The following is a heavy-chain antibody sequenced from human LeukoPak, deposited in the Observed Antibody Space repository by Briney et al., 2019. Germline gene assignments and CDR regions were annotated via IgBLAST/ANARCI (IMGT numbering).Heavy chain of an antibody. CDR2: ISGSGGST. D-gene: IGHD2-2*02. J-gene: IGHJ4*02. V-gene: IGHV3-23*01. Sequence: AGGSLRLSCAASGFTFSSYAMSWVRQAPGKGLEWVSAISGSGGSTYYADSVKGRFTISRDNSKNTLYLQMNSLRAEDTAVYYCAKDPVAVVVPAAIQGYWGQGTLVTVSS. CDR3: AKDPVAVVVPAAIQGY. CDR1: GFTFSSYA.